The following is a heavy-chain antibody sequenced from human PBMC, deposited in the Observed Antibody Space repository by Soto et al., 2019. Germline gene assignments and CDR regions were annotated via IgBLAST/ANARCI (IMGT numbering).Heavy chain of an antibody. J-gene: IGHJ6*02. CDR2: ISYDGSNK. CDR3: AKDSGGSSVGGMDV. Sequence: VPLVESGGGLIQPGGSLRLSCAASGFIVSNNYMSWVRQAPGKGLEWVAVISYDGSNKYYADSVKGRFTISRDNSKNTLYLQMNSLRAEDTAVYYCAKDSGGSSVGGMDVWGQGTTVTVSS. CDR1: GFIVSNNY. D-gene: IGHD2-15*01. V-gene: IGHV3-30*18.